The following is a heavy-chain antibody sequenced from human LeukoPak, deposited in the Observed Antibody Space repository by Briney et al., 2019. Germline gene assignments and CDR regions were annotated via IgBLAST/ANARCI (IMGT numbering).Heavy chain of an antibody. D-gene: IGHD3-16*01. CDR2: IYYSGST. V-gene: IGHV4-59*12. CDR1: GGSFSSFY. CDR3: ARDGFGWFDP. Sequence: PSETLSLTCTVSGGSFSSFYWSWIRQPPGKGLEWIGYIYYSGSTYYNPSLKSRVTMSVDTSKNQFSLKVNSVTAADTAVYYCARDGFGWFDPWGQGTLVTVSS. J-gene: IGHJ5*02.